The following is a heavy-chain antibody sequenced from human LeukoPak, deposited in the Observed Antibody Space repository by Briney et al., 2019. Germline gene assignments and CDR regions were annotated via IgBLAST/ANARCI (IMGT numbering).Heavy chain of an antibody. CDR3: ARPWGYYGSGSYYSLGY. Sequence: GGSLRLAWVASGFTFSNYAMSWVRQAPGKGLEWVSAITDSGGSTYYADSVKGRFTISRDNSKNTLYLQMNSLRAEDTAVYYCARPWGYYGSGSYYSLGYWGQGTLVTVSS. CDR2: ITDSGGST. D-gene: IGHD3-10*01. J-gene: IGHJ4*02. V-gene: IGHV3-23*01. CDR1: GFTFSNYA.